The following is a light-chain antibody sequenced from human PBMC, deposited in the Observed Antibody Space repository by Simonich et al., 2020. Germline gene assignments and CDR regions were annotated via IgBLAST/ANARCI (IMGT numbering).Light chain of an antibody. CDR3: CSYAGSSTYV. V-gene: IGLV2-23*01. CDR2: EDS. Sequence: QSALTQPASVSGSPGQSITISCTGTSSDVGSYNLVSWYQPHPGKTPKRMIYEDSKRPSGVSNRFSGSKSGNTASLTISGRQAEDEADYYCCSYAGSSTYVFGTGTKVTVL. CDR1: SSDVGSYNL. J-gene: IGLJ1*01.